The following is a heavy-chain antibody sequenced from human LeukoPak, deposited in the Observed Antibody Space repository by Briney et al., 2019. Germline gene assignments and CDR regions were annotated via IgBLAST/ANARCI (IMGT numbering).Heavy chain of an antibody. CDR1: GFTFSIYA. Sequence: GGSLRLSCAGSGFTFSIYAMTWVRQAPGKGLEWVSSISGRGDSTNYADSVKGRFTISRDNSKNMLYMQMNSLKVEDTAVYYCARVGGAEFDYWGQGTLVTVSS. V-gene: IGHV3-23*01. CDR2: ISGRGDST. CDR3: ARVGGAEFDY. D-gene: IGHD3-10*01. J-gene: IGHJ4*02.